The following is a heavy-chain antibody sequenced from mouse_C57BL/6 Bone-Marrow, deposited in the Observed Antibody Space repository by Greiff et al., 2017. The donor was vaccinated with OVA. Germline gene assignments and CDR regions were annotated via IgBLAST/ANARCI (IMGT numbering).Heavy chain of an antibody. Sequence: QVQLQQPGAELVRPGTSVKLSCKASGYTFTSYWMHWVKQRPGQGLEWIGVIDPSVSYTTYNQKFKGKATLTVDTSSNTAYMQLSSQTSENSADDYGARGEYYGSSNYWGQGTTLTVSS. V-gene: IGHV1-59*01. J-gene: IGHJ2*01. CDR2: IDPSVSYT. CDR3: ARGEYYGSSNY. D-gene: IGHD1-1*01. CDR1: GYTFTSYW.